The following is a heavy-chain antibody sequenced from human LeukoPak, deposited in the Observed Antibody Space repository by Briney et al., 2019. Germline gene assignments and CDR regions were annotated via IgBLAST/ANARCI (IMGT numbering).Heavy chain of an antibody. D-gene: IGHD3-10*01. J-gene: IGHJ3*02. V-gene: IGHV1-46*01. CDR2: INPSGGST. CDR1: GYTFTSYY. Sequence: GASVKVSCKASGYTFTSYYMHWVRQAPGQGLEWMGIINPSGGSTSYAQKFQGRVTMTRDTSTSTVYMELSSLRSEDTAVYYCARDRLLWFGNSAFDIWGQGTMVTVSS. CDR3: ARDRLLWFGNSAFDI.